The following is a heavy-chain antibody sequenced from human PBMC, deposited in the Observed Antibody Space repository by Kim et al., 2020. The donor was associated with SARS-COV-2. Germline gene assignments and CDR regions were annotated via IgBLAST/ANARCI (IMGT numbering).Heavy chain of an antibody. J-gene: IGHJ4*01. CDR3: AKRHGSGSYYNLFFDY. D-gene: IGHD3-10*01. CDR2: ISGNGLST. Sequence: GGSLRLSCAASGFTFSTYALSWVRQAPGKGLEWVSVISGNGLSTRYADSVKGRFTISRDNSKNTLYLQMSSLGAEDTAVYYCAKRHGSGSYYNLFFDYWG. V-gene: IGHV3-23*01. CDR1: GFTFSTYA.